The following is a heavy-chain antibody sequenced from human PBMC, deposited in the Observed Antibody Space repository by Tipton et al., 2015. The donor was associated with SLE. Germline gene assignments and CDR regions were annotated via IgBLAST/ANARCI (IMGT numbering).Heavy chain of an antibody. Sequence: TLSLTCTVSGGSISSYYWSWIRQPPGKGLEWIGYIYYSGSTYYNPSLKSRVTISVDTSKNQFSLKLMSLTAADTAVYYCARARSEDTFWRDYVYYYYYMDVWGRGTTVTVSS. CDR2: IYYSGST. V-gene: IGHV4-59*12. CDR3: ARARSEDTFWRDYVYYYYYMDV. J-gene: IGHJ6*03. CDR1: GGSISSYY. D-gene: IGHD3-3*01.